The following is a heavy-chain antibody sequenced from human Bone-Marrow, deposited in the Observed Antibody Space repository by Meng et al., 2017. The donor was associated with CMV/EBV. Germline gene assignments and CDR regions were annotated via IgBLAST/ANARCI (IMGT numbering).Heavy chain of an antibody. CDR3: AKPIWSITIFGVVIPGYYGMDV. D-gene: IGHD3-3*01. CDR2: IRYDGSNK. V-gene: IGHV3-30*02. CDR1: GFTVSRNY. J-gene: IGHJ6*02. Sequence: GGSLRLSCAASGFTVSRNYMNWVRQAPGKGLEWVAFIRYDGSNKYYADSVKGRFTISRDNSKNTLYLQMNSLRAEDTAVYYCAKPIWSITIFGVVIPGYYGMDVWGQGTTVTVSS.